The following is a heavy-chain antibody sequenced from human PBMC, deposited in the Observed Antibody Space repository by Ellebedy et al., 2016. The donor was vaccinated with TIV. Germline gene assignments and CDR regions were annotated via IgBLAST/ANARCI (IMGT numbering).Heavy chain of an antibody. CDR2: IKPDGSES. D-gene: IGHD6-13*01. Sequence: GESLKISCAASGLPCSSYWMAWVRQAPGKGLQWLGNIKPDGSESYYVDSVKGRFTISRDNDKNSLYLQLNSLRAEDTAVYYCARDPSYSRFDYWGQGTLVTVSS. CDR3: ARDPSYSRFDY. CDR1: GLPCSSYW. V-gene: IGHV3-7*03. J-gene: IGHJ4*02.